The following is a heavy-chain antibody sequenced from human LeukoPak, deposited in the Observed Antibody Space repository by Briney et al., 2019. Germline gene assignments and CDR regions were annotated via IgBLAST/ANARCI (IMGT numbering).Heavy chain of an antibody. J-gene: IGHJ4*02. CDR2: IYTSGST. Sequence: SETLSLTCTVSGGSISSGSYYWSWIRQPAGKGLEWNGRIYTSGSTNYNPSLKSRVTISVDTSKNQFSLKLSSVTAADTAVYYCARTYYYGSGSHFDYWGQGTLVTVSS. V-gene: IGHV4-61*02. CDR1: GGSISSGSYY. D-gene: IGHD3-10*01. CDR3: ARTYYYGSGSHFDY.